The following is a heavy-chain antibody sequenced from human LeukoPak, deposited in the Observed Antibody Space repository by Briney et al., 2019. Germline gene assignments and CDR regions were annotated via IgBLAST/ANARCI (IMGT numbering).Heavy chain of an antibody. Sequence: GGSLRLSWAASGXTFSYAWMSWVRQAPGKGLEWVGRIKSKTDGGTTDHGAPVKGRFTISRDDSKKTLYLQMNSLKTEDTGVYYCATDAPFYGSGSYFSDFQHWGQGTLVTVSS. CDR2: IKSKTDGGTT. D-gene: IGHD3-10*01. J-gene: IGHJ1*01. V-gene: IGHV3-15*01. CDR3: ATDAPFYGSGSYFSDFQH. CDR1: GXTFSYAW.